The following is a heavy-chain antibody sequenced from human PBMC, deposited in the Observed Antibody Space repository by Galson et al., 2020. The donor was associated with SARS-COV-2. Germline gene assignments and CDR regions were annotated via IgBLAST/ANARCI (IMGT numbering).Heavy chain of an antibody. J-gene: IGHJ5*02. Sequence: NSGGSLRLSCAASGFTFSSYSMNWVRQAPGKGLEWVSSISSSSSYIYYAASVKGRFTISRDNAKNSLYLQMNSLRAEDTAVYYCARDLFWSGYYAYNWFDPWGQGTLVTVSS. D-gene: IGHD3-3*01. CDR3: ARDLFWSGYYAYNWFDP. CDR1: GFTFSSYS. V-gene: IGHV3-21*01. CDR2: ISSSSSYI.